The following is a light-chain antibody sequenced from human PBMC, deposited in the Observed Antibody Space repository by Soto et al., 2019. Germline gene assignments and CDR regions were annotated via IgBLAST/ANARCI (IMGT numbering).Light chain of an antibody. CDR1: QSVRSN. J-gene: IGKJ1*01. CDR3: LEYNNLVQT. V-gene: IGKV3-15*01. Sequence: DIVRTQTTETLSVSPGERATLSCRASQSVRSNLAWYQQKPGQAPRLLIYGASTRATGVPARFSGSGSGTEFTLTISSLQSEDFAVYCCLEYNNLVQTFGQGTKV. CDR2: GAS.